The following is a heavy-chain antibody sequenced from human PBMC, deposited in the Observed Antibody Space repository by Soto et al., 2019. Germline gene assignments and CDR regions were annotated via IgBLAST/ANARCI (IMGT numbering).Heavy chain of an antibody. CDR2: IFWDDDK. D-gene: IGHD4-17*01. Sequence: QITLRESGPTLVKPTQTLTLTCTFSGFSLTTREVGVGWIRQPPGKALEWLALIFWDDDKRYSPSLNTRLTISKDTSTSEVVLTMTNTDPVDTATYYCAHVRGGPRTEDYLGYYFDYWGQGTLVTVSS. CDR3: AHVRGGPRTEDYLGYYFDY. V-gene: IGHV2-5*02. CDR1: GFSLTTREVG. J-gene: IGHJ4*02.